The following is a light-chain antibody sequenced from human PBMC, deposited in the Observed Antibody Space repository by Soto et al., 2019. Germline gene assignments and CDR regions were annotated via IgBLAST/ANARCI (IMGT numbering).Light chain of an antibody. J-gene: IGKJ5*01. CDR3: QQHNNRPPIT. CDR1: QSVSIK. CDR2: DTS. V-gene: IGKV3-15*01. Sequence: TVMTQSPPTLPVSPGPRATFSCRRSQSVSIKLAWYQQKLGQAPTLLLYDTSTRATGIPATFSGSGCGTEFTLTISSLQPEDFAVYYYQQHNNRPPITFGQGTRLDIK.